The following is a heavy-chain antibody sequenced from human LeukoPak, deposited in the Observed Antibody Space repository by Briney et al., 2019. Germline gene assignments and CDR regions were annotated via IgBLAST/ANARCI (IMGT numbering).Heavy chain of an antibody. Sequence: PGGSLRLSCAASGFTFSSCGMSWVRQAPGKGLEWVSGLSDSGGSTFYADSVKGRFTISSDNSKNTLYLQMNRLRAEDTAVYYCARGYSSSSSSLYYYYMDVWGRGATVTVSS. CDR1: GFTFSSCG. J-gene: IGHJ6*03. D-gene: IGHD6-6*01. CDR3: ARGYSSSSSSLYYYYMDV. CDR2: LSDSGGST. V-gene: IGHV3-23*01.